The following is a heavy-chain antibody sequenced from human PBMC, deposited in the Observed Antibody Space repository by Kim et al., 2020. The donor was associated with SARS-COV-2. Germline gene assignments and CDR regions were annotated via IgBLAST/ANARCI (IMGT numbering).Heavy chain of an antibody. V-gene: IGHV3-30*02. CDR3: AKDRLGAMGSRFTLSAFDS. Sequence: VKGRFNISRDNSKNTMYLQMNSLSTDDTAIYYCAKDRLGAMGSRFTLSAFDSWGQGTLVTVSS. J-gene: IGHJ5*01. D-gene: IGHD3-9*01.